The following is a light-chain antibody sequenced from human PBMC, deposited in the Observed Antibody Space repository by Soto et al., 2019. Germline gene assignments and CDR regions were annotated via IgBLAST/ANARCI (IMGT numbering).Light chain of an antibody. CDR2: DVT. Sequence: QSALTQPRSVSGSPGQSVTISCTGTSSDIGGFNYVPWYQPHPGKVPKLIIYDVTKRPSGVPDRFSASTSGNTASLPLSGLQAEDEADCCSYAGSYTFVFGTGTKVTVL. CDR3: CSYAGSYTFV. CDR1: SSDIGGFNY. J-gene: IGLJ1*01. V-gene: IGLV2-11*01.